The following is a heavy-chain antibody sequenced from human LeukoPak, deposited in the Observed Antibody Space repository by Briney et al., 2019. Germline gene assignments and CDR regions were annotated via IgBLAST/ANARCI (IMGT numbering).Heavy chain of an antibody. CDR1: GFTFSKYW. Sequence: PGGSLRLSCAASGFTFSKYWMSWVRQAPGKGLEWVANIRQDGSEKYYVDSVKGRFTISRDNAKNSLYLQMNSLRAEDTAVYYCASPRWGCWGQGTLVIVSS. V-gene: IGHV3-7*01. CDR2: IRQDGSEK. D-gene: IGHD5-24*01. CDR3: ASPRWGC. J-gene: IGHJ4*02.